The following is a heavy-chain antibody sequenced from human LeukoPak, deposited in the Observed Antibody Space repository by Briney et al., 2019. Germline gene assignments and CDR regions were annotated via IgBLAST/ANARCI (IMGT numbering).Heavy chain of an antibody. J-gene: IGHJ4*02. CDR2: ISGSGGST. Sequence: GGSLRLSCAASGFSYNGQTVSWFRQPPGKPLEWVSAISGSGGSTYYADSVKGRFTISRDNSKNTLYLQMNSLRAEDTAVYYCAKGNYGDYDSGDYWGQGTLVTVSS. CDR3: AKGNYGDYDSGDY. V-gene: IGHV3-23*01. D-gene: IGHD4-17*01. CDR1: GFSYNGQT.